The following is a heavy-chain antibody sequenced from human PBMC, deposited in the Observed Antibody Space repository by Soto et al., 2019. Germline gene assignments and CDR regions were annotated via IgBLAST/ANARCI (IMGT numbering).Heavy chain of an antibody. J-gene: IGHJ6*02. V-gene: IGHV1-69*13. D-gene: IGHD5-18*01. CDR1: GGTFSSYA. Sequence: SVKVSCKASGGTFSSYAISWVRQAPGQGLEWMGGIIPIFGTANYAQKFQGRVTITADESTSTAYMELSSLRSEDTAVYYCAGRDGYNYYYSGMDVWGQGTTVTVSS. CDR2: IIPIFGTA. CDR3: AGRDGYNYYYSGMDV.